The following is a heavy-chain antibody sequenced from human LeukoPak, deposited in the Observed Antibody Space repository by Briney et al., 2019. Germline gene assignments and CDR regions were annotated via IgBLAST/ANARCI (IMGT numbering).Heavy chain of an antibody. Sequence: GRSLRLSCAASGFIFDHYALHWVRHAPGKGLEWVSGINSNGNILGYANSVKGRFTISRDNAKNSLFLQMNGLKVEDMALYYCAKDFYPVAMGSGYVFDSWGQGTLVTVSS. D-gene: IGHD3-22*01. CDR2: INSNGNIL. V-gene: IGHV3-9*03. J-gene: IGHJ4*02. CDR1: GFIFDHYA. CDR3: AKDFYPVAMGSGYVFDS.